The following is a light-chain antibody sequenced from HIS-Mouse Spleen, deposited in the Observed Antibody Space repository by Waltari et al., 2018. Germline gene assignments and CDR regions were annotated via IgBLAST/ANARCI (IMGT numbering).Light chain of an antibody. J-gene: IGKJ1*01. CDR2: GAS. V-gene: IGKV3-20*01. Sequence: EIVLTQSPGTLSLSPGERATLSCRASQSVSSSYLAWYQQKHGQAPRLLIYGASSRATGIPDRFSGSGYGTDFTLTISRLEPEDFAVYYCQQYGSSHGTVGQGTKVEIK. CDR1: QSVSSSY. CDR3: QQYGSSHGT.